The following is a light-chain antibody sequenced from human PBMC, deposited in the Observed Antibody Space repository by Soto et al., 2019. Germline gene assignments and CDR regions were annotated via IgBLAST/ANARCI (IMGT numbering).Light chain of an antibody. V-gene: IGKV3-20*01. CDR3: HQYGSTPFT. CDR1: QGVGTNS. Sequence: EMGLTQSPGTLSLSPGDGATLSCRPSQGVGTNSLAWYHQKLGQAPRLLIYGASSRATGIPDRLSGNGSGTDFTLTISRLEPEDFAVYYCHQYGSTPFTFGPGTKVDIK. CDR2: GAS. J-gene: IGKJ3*01.